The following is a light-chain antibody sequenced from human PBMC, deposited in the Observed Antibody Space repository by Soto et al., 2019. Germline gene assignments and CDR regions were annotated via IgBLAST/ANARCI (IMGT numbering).Light chain of an antibody. J-gene: IGKJ2*01. CDR1: QNIGRD. CDR3: HHYSIWPPYT. V-gene: IGKV3D-15*01. Sequence: EIVMTQSPATLSVSPGESVTLSCRASQNIGRDLAWYLQKPGQVPRLLIYDASNSASGIPGRFSGTGSGTEFTLTIHSLQSEDFAVYYCHHYSIWPPYTFGQGTKVDIK. CDR2: DAS.